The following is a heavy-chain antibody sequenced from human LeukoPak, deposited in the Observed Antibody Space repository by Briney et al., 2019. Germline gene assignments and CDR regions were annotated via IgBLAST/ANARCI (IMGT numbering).Heavy chain of an antibody. CDR3: AIVFHIVNTRFGDDY. D-gene: IGHD5-12*01. Sequence: ASVKVSCKASGYTFTSYYMHWVRQAPGQGLEWMGIINPIGGSTSYAQKFQGRLTMTRDPSISTAYMELSRLRSDDTAVYYCAIVFHIVNTRFGDDYWGQGTLVTVSS. CDR2: INPIGGST. V-gene: IGHV1-46*01. CDR1: GYTFTSYY. J-gene: IGHJ4*02.